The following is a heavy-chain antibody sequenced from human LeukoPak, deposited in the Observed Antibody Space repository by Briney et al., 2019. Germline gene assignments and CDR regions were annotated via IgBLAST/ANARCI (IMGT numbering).Heavy chain of an antibody. V-gene: IGHV1-18*01. CDR3: ASSGYDSSGTDYFDY. CDR1: GYTFTSYG. CDR2: ISAYNGNT. Sequence: ASVKVSCKASGYTFTSYGISWVRQAPGQGLEWMGWISAYNGNTNYAQKLQGRVTMTTDTSTSTAYMELRSLRSDGTAVYYCASSGYDSSGTDYFDYWGQGTLVTVSS. J-gene: IGHJ4*02. D-gene: IGHD3-22*01.